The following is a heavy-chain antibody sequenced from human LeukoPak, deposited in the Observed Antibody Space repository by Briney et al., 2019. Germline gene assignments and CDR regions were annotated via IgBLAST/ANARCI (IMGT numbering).Heavy chain of an antibody. V-gene: IGHV4-31*03. J-gene: IGHJ5*02. CDR3: ARESVATTTNWFDP. Sequence: SETLSLTCTVSGGSISSSSYYWGWIRQPPGKGLEWIGYIYYSGSTYYNPSLKSRVTISVDTSKNQFSLKLSSVTAADTAVYYCARESVATTTNWFDPWGQGTLVTVSS. CDR1: GGSISSSSYY. CDR2: IYYSGST. D-gene: IGHD5-12*01.